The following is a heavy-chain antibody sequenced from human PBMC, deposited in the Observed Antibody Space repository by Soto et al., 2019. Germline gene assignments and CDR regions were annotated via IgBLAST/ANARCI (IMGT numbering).Heavy chain of an antibody. CDR3: ARGLLYYDILTGYYSSLDFDY. V-gene: IGHV4-34*01. Sequence: SETLSLTCAVYGGSFSGYYWSWIRQPPGKGLEWIGEINHSGSTNYNPSLKSRVTISVDTSKNQFSLKLSSVTAADTAVYYCARGLLYYDILTGYYSSLDFDYWGQGTLVTVSS. CDR1: GGSFSGYY. J-gene: IGHJ4*02. D-gene: IGHD3-9*01. CDR2: INHSGST.